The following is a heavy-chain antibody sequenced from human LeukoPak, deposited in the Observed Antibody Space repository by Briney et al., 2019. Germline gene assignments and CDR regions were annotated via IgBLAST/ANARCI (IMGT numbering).Heavy chain of an antibody. D-gene: IGHD2-2*01. CDR3: ARSQYIVVVPAAPDY. CDR1: GFTFSSYG. CDR2: ISYDGSNK. V-gene: IGHV3-30*03. J-gene: IGHJ4*02. Sequence: GRSLRLSCAASGFTFSSYGMHWVRQAPGKGLEWVAVISYDGSNKYYADSVKGRFTISRDNSKNTLYLQMNSLRAEDTAVYYCARSQYIVVVPAAPDYWGQGTLVTVSS.